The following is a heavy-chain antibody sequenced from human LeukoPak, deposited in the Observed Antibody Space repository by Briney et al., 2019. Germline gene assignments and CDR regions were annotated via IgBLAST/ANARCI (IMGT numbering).Heavy chain of an antibody. CDR3: ARAKTSSSWYKGYYYYYMDV. V-gene: IGHV3-11*01. J-gene: IGHJ6*03. CDR1: GFTFSDYY. CDR2: ISSSGSTI. Sequence: PGGSLRLSCAASGFTFSDYYVSWIRQAPGKGLEWVSYISSSGSTIYYADSVKGRFTISRDNAKNSLYLQMNSLRAEDTAVYYCARAKTSSSWYKGYYYYYMDVWGKGTTVTVSS. D-gene: IGHD6-13*01.